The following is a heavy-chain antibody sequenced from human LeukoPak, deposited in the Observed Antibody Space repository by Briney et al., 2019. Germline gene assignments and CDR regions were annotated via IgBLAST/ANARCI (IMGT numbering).Heavy chain of an antibody. Sequence: GGSLRLSCAASGFTFSSYGMHWVRQAQGKGLEWVGRIKSKRDGGTTDYAAPGKGRFTISRDDSENTLYLQMNSLKTEDTAVYYCTADVPNDDGDYVPIDYWGQGTLVTVSS. CDR3: TADVPNDDGDYVPIDY. V-gene: IGHV3-15*01. CDR1: GFTFSSYG. J-gene: IGHJ4*02. CDR2: IKSKRDGGTT. D-gene: IGHD4-17*01.